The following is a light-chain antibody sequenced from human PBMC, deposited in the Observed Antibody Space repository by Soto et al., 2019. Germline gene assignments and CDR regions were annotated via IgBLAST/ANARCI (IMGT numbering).Light chain of an antibody. CDR1: QSISSW. V-gene: IGKV1-5*01. CDR2: AAS. J-gene: IGKJ1*01. Sequence: FPMNQSPSALSAYVGDRVTIPCRASQSISSWLAWYQQKPGKAPKLLIYAASTLQSGVPSRFSGSGSGTDFNLTISSLQPDDYATYYCQQSDSSRTSGQGAKVAIK. CDR3: QQSDSSRT.